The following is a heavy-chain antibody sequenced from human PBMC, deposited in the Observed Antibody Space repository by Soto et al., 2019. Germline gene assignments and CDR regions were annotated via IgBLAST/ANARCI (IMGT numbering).Heavy chain of an antibody. D-gene: IGHD3-3*01. CDR2: ISGSGAGT. V-gene: IGHV3-23*01. CDR1: GFTFSSSA. CDR3: AKGPTVFGAVISFDYYYGMYD. Sequence: GGSLRLSCTASGFTFSSSAMSWVRQAPGRGLEWVSGISGSGAGTYYADSVKSRFTISGDNSKNTLYLQRSGLRAEDAAVYYCAKGPTVFGAVISFDYYYGMYDWGQGTPVTVSS. J-gene: IGHJ6*02.